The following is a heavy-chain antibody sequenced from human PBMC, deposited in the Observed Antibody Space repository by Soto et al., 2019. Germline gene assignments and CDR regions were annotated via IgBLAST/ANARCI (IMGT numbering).Heavy chain of an antibody. J-gene: IGHJ4*02. V-gene: IGHV3-11*01. CDR2: ISGSGNTL. Sequence: GGSLRLSCAASGFTFSDYYMSWIRQAPGKGLEWVSYISGSGNTLYHADSVKGRFTISRDNAKNSLYLQMNSLRVEDTAVYYCAAYSRGDSPHWGQGTLVNVSS. CDR3: AAYSRGDSPH. CDR1: GFTFSDYY. D-gene: IGHD2-21*01.